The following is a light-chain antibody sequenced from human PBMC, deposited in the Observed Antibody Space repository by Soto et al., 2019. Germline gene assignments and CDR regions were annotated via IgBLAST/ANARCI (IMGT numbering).Light chain of an antibody. V-gene: IGKV1-5*01. CDR1: QNINNW. J-gene: IGKJ1*01. CDR3: QHRRT. Sequence: GARVTITCRASQNINNWIAWYQQKPGKAPKFLIYDASTLESGVPSRFSGSGFGTEFSLTISSLQTDDFGSDYCQHRRTFGQGTKVDIK. CDR2: DAS.